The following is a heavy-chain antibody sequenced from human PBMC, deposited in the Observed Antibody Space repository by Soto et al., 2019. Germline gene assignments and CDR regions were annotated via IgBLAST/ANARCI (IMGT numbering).Heavy chain of an antibody. V-gene: IGHV3-23*01. CDR1: GFTFSSYA. CDR2: ISGSGGST. J-gene: IGHJ3*02. Sequence: GGSLRLSCAASGFTFSSYAMSWVRQAPGKGLEWVSAISGSGGSTYYADSVKGRFTISRDNSKNTLYLQMNSLRAEDTAVYYCAKDRGHLGELSVGAFDIWGQGTMVTVSS. D-gene: IGHD3-16*02. CDR3: AKDRGHLGELSVGAFDI.